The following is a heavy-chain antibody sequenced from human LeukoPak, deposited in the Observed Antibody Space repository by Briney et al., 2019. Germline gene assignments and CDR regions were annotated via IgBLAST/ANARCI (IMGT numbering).Heavy chain of an antibody. CDR2: ISYSAST. V-gene: IGHV4-59*01. D-gene: IGHD3-22*01. CDR1: GGSISSYY. CDR3: ARGAYYYDSSGYIRFDY. J-gene: IGHJ4*02. Sequence: SETLSLTCTVSGGSISSYYWSWTRQPPGKGLEWIGYISYSASTNYNPSLKSRVTMSVDTSKNQFSLKLSSVTAADTAVYYCARGAYYYDSSGYIRFDYWGQGTLVTVSS.